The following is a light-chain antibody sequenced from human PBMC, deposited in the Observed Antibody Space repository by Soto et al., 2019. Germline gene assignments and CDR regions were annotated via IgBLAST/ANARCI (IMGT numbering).Light chain of an antibody. CDR3: QVSYRTLWT. CDR2: TAS. CDR1: QSISNY. J-gene: IGKJ1*01. Sequence: DIQMTRSRSSLSASVGDRVTITCRASQSISNYVNWYQHKPGKAPNLLIHTASTLQSGVPSRFSGSGSGTDFTLTISSLQPEDFATYYCQVSYRTLWTFGQGTKVDIK. V-gene: IGKV1-39*01.